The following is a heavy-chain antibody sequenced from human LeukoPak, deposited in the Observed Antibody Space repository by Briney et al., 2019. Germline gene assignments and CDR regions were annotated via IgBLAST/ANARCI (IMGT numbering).Heavy chain of an antibody. D-gene: IGHD4-17*01. CDR3: ARDSYGVSGRRVFDY. V-gene: IGHV4-39*07. Sequence: PSETLSLTCTVSGGSISSSSYYWGWIRQPPGKGLEWIGSIYYSGSTYYNPSLKSRVTLSVDTSKNQFSLKVSSVTAADTAVYYCARDSYGVSGRRVFDYWGQGTLVTASS. J-gene: IGHJ4*02. CDR2: IYYSGST. CDR1: GGSISSSSYY.